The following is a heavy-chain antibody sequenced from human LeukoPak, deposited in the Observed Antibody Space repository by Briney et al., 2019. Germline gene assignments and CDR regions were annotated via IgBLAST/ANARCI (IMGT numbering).Heavy chain of an antibody. J-gene: IGHJ4*02. Sequence: KPSETLSLTCTVSGGSISSYYWSWIRQPPGRGLEWIGYIYYSGSTNYNPSLKSRVTISVDTSKNQFSLKLSSVTAADTAVYYCARGEGAIDLDYWGQGTLVTVSS. CDR1: GGSISSYY. V-gene: IGHV4-59*01. CDR3: ARGEGAIDLDY. CDR2: IYYSGST. D-gene: IGHD1-26*01.